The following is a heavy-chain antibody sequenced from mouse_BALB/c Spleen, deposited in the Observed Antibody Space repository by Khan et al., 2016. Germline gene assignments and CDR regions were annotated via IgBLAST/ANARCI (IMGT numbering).Heavy chain of an antibody. CDR3: ARYRYYYGSSRYFDV. V-gene: IGHV9-3-1*01. D-gene: IGHD1-1*01. Sequence: QIQLVQSGPELKRPGKTVKISCKASAYTFTNYGINWVKQAPGKGLKWMGWINTYSGESTYADDFKGRFAFSLETSANTAYLQINNLKNEDTATXSCARYRYYYGSSRYFDVWGAGTTVTVSS. J-gene: IGHJ1*01. CDR2: INTYSGES. CDR1: AYTFTNYG.